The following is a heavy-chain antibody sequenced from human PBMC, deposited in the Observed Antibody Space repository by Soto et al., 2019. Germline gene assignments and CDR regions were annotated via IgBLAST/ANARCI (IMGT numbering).Heavy chain of an antibody. CDR2: FYYRGDT. CDR1: GDSIKNYW. V-gene: IGHV4-59*01. CDR3: ARFTYYYDTPGHKMWFDP. Sequence: SETLSLTCSVSGDSIKNYWRSWIRQPPGKGLEWLGYFYYRGDTNYNPSLKNRVTISGDMSKNHLFLRLTSVTAADTATYYCARFTYYYDTPGHKMWFDPWGQGTLVTVSS. D-gene: IGHD3-22*01. J-gene: IGHJ5*02.